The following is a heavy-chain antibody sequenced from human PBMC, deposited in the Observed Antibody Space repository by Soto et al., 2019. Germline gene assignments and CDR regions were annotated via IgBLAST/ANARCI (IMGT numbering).Heavy chain of an antibody. CDR3: VRPLRIGSTGYYGMAF. J-gene: IGHJ6*02. CDR2: ISYDGSSK. Sequence: HPGGSLRLSCAASGFTFSSYGMHWVRQSPGKGLEWVAFISYDGSSKHYAQSLKGRLTISRDNSENTVDLQMDSLRPDDTAVFYCVRPLRIGSTGYYGMAFWGQGTTVTLSS. D-gene: IGHD4-17*01. V-gene: IGHV3-30*03. CDR1: GFTFSSYG.